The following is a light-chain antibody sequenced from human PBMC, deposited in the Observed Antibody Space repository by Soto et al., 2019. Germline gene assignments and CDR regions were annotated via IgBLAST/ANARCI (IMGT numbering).Light chain of an antibody. J-gene: IGKJ1*01. Sequence: ETMLTQSPAXLSASPGERVTHSCMATQSVTYNLAWYQQKPGQAPRLLIYGASSRATGIPDRFSGSGSGTDFTLTISRLEPEDFAVYYCQQYGSSSWTFGQGTKVDNK. CDR1: QSVTYN. CDR2: GAS. V-gene: IGKV3-20*01. CDR3: QQYGSSSWT.